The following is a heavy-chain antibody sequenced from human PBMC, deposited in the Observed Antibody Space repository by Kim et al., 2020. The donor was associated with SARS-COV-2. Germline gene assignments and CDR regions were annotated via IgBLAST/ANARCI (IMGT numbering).Heavy chain of an antibody. Sequence: SSVKVSCKASGSTFSSYAISWVRQAPGQGLEWMGRIIPILGIANYAQKFQGRVTITADKSTSTAYMELSSLRSEDTAVYYCARGGGGGLGWFDPWGQGTLVTVSS. CDR3: ARGGGGGLGWFDP. J-gene: IGHJ5*02. CDR2: IIPILGIA. D-gene: IGHD2-15*01. V-gene: IGHV1-69*04. CDR1: GSTFSSYA.